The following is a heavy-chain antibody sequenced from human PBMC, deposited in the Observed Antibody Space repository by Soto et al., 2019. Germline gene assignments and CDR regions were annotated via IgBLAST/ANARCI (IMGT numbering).Heavy chain of an antibody. CDR2: IYSGGST. Sequence: EVQLVESGGGLVQPGGSLRLSCAASGFTVSSNYMSWVRQAPGKGLEWVSVIYSGGSTYYAGSVKGRFTISRHNSKNTLYLQMTSLRAEDTAVYYCARTRDGYTFHDAFDFWGQGTMVTVSS. CDR1: GFTVSSNY. CDR3: ARTRDGYTFHDAFDF. J-gene: IGHJ3*01. D-gene: IGHD5-12*01. V-gene: IGHV3-53*04.